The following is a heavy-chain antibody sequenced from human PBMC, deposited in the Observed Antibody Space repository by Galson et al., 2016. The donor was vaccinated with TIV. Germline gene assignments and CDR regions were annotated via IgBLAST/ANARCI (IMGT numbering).Heavy chain of an antibody. J-gene: IGHJ4*02. V-gene: IGHV3-23*01. CDR1: GFTFGVYV. CDR2: ISGSGGSV. Sequence: LRLSCAASGFTFGVYVMTWVRQAPGKGLEWMSNISGSGGSVSYADSVKGRFTISRDNPKNSLYLQMSSLTPDDTALYFCVKGAGRYSRSWYFDYWGQGTLVTVSS. D-gene: IGHD1-26*01. CDR3: VKGAGRYSRSWYFDY.